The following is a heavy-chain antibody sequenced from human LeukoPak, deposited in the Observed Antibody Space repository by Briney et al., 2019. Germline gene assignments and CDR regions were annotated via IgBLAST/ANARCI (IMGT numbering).Heavy chain of an antibody. D-gene: IGHD6-19*01. CDR2: IYYTGKI. J-gene: IGHJ4*02. CDR3: VRRDTGWNYFDY. V-gene: IGHV4-59*08. Sequence: SETLSLTCAVSGGSINSHYWGWIRQPPGKGLQWIGDIYYTGKINYNPSLKSRVTITLDTSRDHLSLNLTSVLAADTAIYYCVRRDTGWNYFDYWGQGILVTVSS. CDR1: GGSINSHY.